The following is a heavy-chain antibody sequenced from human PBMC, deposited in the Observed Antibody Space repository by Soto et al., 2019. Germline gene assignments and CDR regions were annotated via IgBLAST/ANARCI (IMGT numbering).Heavy chain of an antibody. D-gene: IGHD5-18*01. CDR1: GFTFSSYA. J-gene: IGHJ4*02. Sequence: EVQLLESGGGLVQPGGSLRLSCAASGFTFSSYAMSWVRQAPGKGLEWVSAISGSGGSTYYADSVKGRFTISRDNSKNTLYLQMNSLRAEETALYYCAEGQGYSYGSGYWGQGTLVTVSS. CDR3: AEGQGYSYGSGY. CDR2: ISGSGGST. V-gene: IGHV3-23*01.